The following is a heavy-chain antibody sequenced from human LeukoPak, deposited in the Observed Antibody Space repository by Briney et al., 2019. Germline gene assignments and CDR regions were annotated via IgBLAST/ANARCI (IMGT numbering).Heavy chain of an antibody. CDR2: IYYSGST. CDR1: GASISSITYY. J-gene: IGHJ4*02. V-gene: IGHV4-39*01. D-gene: IGHD2-2*01. CDR3: ARYHSTWGLNY. Sequence: SETLSLTCTVSGASISSITYYWGWIRQPPGKGLEWIGRIYYSGSTYYTTSLKSRVTISIDTSNNQFSLKLTSVTAADAAVYYCARYHSTWGLNYWGQGTLVTVSS.